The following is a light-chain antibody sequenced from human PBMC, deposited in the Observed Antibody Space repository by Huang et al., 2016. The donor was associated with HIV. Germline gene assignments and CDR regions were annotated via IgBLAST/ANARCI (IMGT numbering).Light chain of an antibody. J-gene: IGKJ2*01. CDR3: QQYNSYSYT. V-gene: IGKV1-5*03. Sequence: DIQMTQSPSTLSASVGDRVTITCRASQSISSWWAWYQQKPGKAPNLLIYKASSLKSGVPSRFSGSGSGTEFTLTISSLQPDDFATYYCQQYNSYSYTFGQGTKLEIK. CDR2: KAS. CDR1: QSISSW.